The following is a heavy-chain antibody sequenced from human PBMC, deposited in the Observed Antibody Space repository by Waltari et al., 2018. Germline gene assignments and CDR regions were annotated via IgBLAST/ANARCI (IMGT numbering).Heavy chain of an antibody. CDR2: VRGDGRT. CDR1: GASMSTPDC. CDR3: ARDRGRGLYLDS. Sequence: QLQLQESGPGLVTPSGTLSLTCAVSGASMSTPDCWSWVRQPPGKGLEWIGQVRGDGRTNYNPSVASRVTISLDTSTDQFSLKVTSATAADTAIYYCARDRGRGLYLDSWGQGMLVTVSS. V-gene: IGHV4-4*02. D-gene: IGHD2-15*01. J-gene: IGHJ4*02.